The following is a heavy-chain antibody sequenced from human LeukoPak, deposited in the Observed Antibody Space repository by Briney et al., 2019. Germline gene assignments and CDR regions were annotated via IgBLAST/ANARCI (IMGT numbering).Heavy chain of an antibody. D-gene: IGHD3-16*01. Sequence: SETLSLTCTVSGGSVSSGSCYWSWIRQPPWKGLEWIGDIYYSGSTNYNPSLKSRVTISVDTSKNQFSLKLSSVAAADTAVYYCARDYGDYWGQGTLVTVSS. CDR2: IYYSGST. CDR1: GGSVSSGSCY. V-gene: IGHV4-61*01. J-gene: IGHJ4*02. CDR3: ARDYGDY.